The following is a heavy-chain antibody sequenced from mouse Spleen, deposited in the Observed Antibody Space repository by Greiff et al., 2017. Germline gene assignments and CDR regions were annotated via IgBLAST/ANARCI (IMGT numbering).Heavy chain of an antibody. D-gene: IGHD4-1*01. V-gene: IGHV1-76*01. Sequence: VQLVESGAELVRPGASVKLSCKASGYTFTDYYINWVKQRPGQGLEWIARIYPGSGNTYYNEKFKGKATLTAEKSSSTAYMQLSSLTSEDSAVYFCARSKGTGIDYWGQGTTLTVSS. CDR3: ARSKGTGIDY. CDR1: GYTFTDYY. CDR2: IYPGSGNT. J-gene: IGHJ2*01.